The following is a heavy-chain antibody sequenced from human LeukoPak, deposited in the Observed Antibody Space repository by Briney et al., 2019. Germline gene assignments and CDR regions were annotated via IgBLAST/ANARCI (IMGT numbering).Heavy chain of an antibody. Sequence: GGSLRLSCSASGFTFSSYAMHWVRQARGKGLEYVSAISSNGGSTYYADSVKGRFTISRDNAKNSLYLQMNSLRAEDAAVYYCARDFSSWYGVDIWGQGTMVTVSS. CDR1: GFTFSSYA. D-gene: IGHD6-13*01. V-gene: IGHV3-64*04. CDR2: ISSNGGST. CDR3: ARDFSSWYGVDI. J-gene: IGHJ3*02.